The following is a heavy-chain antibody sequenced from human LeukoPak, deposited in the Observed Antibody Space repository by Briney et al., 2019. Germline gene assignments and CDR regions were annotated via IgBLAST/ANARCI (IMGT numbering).Heavy chain of an antibody. J-gene: IGHJ3*02. Sequence: SETLSLTCTVSGGSISSGDYYWSWIRQPPGKGLEWIGYIYYSGSTYYNPPLKSRGTISVDTSKNQFSLKRSSVTAADTAVYYCARRITMVRGVITDAFDIWGQGTMVTVSS. CDR2: IYYSGST. D-gene: IGHD3-10*01. CDR3: ARRITMVRGVITDAFDI. V-gene: IGHV4-30-4*01. CDR1: GGSISSGDYY.